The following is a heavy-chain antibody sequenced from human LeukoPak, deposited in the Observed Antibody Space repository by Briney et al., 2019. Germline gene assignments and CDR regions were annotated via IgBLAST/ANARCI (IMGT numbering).Heavy chain of an antibody. D-gene: IGHD4-17*01. J-gene: IGHJ4*02. Sequence: GASVKVSCKASGYTFTSYYMHWVRQAPGQGLEWMGIINPSGGSTSYAQKFQGRATMTRDTSTSTVYMELSSLRSEDTAVYYCARVGLRRIPDYWGQGTLVTVSS. CDR1: GYTFTSYY. CDR3: ARVGLRRIPDY. CDR2: INPSGGST. V-gene: IGHV1-46*01.